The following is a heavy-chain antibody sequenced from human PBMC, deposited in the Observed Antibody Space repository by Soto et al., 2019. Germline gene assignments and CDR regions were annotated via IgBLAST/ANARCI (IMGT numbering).Heavy chain of an antibody. CDR2: IGKDGSEM. CDR1: GFTVSDTW. J-gene: IGHJ4*02. CDR3: ARADF. V-gene: IGHV3-7*05. Sequence: GGSLRLSCAASGFTVSDTWMSWVRQVPGKGLEWVANIGKDGSEMYYVDSARGRFTISRDNAKNSLFLQMDSLRAEDTAVYFCARADFWGQGTLVTVSS.